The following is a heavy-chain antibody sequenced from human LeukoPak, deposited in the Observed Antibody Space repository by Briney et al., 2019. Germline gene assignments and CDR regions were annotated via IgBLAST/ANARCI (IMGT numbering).Heavy chain of an antibody. CDR3: ASTYCSGGSCYSGHDY. CDR2: INHSGSS. CDR1: GGSFSGYY. V-gene: IGHV4-34*01. D-gene: IGHD2-15*01. Sequence: SETLSPTCAVYGGSFSGYYWSWIRQPPGKGLEWIGEINHSGSSNYNPSLKSRVTISVDTSKNQFSLKLSSVTAADTAVYYCASTYCSGGSCYSGHDYWGQGTLVTVSS. J-gene: IGHJ4*02.